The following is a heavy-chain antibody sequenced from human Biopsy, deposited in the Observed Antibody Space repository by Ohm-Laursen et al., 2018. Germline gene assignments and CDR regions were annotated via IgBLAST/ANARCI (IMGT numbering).Heavy chain of an antibody. CDR3: VLTSFDY. CDR1: GYTFTTYY. Sequence: GSSVKVSCKVSGYTFTTYYIHWVQQAPGQGLEWMGIINPGGNSTAYTQNFQGRVTMTWDTSTTTVYMELSSLRSEDTAVYYCVLTSFDYWGQGTLVTVPS. V-gene: IGHV1-46*01. CDR2: INPGGNST. J-gene: IGHJ4*02.